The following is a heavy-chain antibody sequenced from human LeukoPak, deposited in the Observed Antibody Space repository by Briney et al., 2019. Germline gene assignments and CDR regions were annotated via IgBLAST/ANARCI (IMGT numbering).Heavy chain of an antibody. Sequence: PGGSLRLSCAASGFTFSSYGMNWVRQTPGKGLGWVAFIRSDGRDKYYTDSVKGRFTISRDNSKSTLDLQMNSLRAEDTAVYYCAKVLPGPFHYWGQGTLVTVSS. CDR3: AKVLPGPFHY. D-gene: IGHD1-1*01. V-gene: IGHV3-30*02. J-gene: IGHJ4*02. CDR1: GFTFSSYG. CDR2: IRSDGRDK.